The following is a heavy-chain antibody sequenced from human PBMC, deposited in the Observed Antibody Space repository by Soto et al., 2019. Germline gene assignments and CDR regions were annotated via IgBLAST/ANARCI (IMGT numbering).Heavy chain of an antibody. Sequence: GGSLRLSCAASGFTFSYYYMSWIRQAPGKGLEWVSYISSSGSTIYYADSVKGRFTISRDNAKNSLYLQMNSLRAEDTAVYYCAREVDEGAFDIWGQGTMVTVSS. CDR1: GFTFSYYY. J-gene: IGHJ3*02. CDR2: ISSSGSTI. CDR3: AREVDEGAFDI. V-gene: IGHV3-11*01.